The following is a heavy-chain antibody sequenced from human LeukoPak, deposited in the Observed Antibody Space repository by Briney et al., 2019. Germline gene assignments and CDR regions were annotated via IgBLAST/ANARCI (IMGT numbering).Heavy chain of an antibody. CDR3: ARSRCSSISCASRGAFDI. V-gene: IGHV4-4*07. CDR2: IYTSGST. D-gene: IGHD2-2*01. J-gene: IGHJ3*02. CDR1: GGSISNYY. Sequence: PLETLSLTCNVSGGSISNYYWSWIRQPAGKGLELIGRIYTSGSTNYNPSLKSRVTMSVDTSKNQFSLKLGSVTAADTAVYYCARSRCSSISCASRGAFDIWGQGTMVTVSS.